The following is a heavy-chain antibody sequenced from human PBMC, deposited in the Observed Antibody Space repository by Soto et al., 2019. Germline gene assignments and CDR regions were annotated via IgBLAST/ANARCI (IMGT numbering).Heavy chain of an antibody. CDR1: GYTFTSYG. V-gene: IGHV1-18*01. CDR3: ARGGVLRFLEWLFDY. D-gene: IGHD3-3*01. J-gene: IGHJ4*02. CDR2: ISAYNGNT. Sequence: QVQLVQSGAEVKKPGASVKVSCKASGYTFTSYGISWVRQAPGQGLEWMGWISAYNGNTNYAQKLEGRVTMTTDTSASTAEMELRSLRSDDTAVYYCARGGVLRFLEWLFDYWGQGTLVTVSS.